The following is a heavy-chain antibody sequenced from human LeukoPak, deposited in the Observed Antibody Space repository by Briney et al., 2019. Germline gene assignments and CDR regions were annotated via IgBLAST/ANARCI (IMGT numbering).Heavy chain of an antibody. CDR2: IKQGGSEK. V-gene: IGHV3-7*02. CDR3: ASGSSSNWFDP. J-gene: IGHJ5*02. Sequence: GGSLRLSCAASGFTFSSYWMSWVRQAPGKGLEWVANIKQGGSEKYYVDSVKGRFTISRDNAKNSLYLQMNSLRAEDTAVYYCASGSSSNWFDPWGQGTLVTVSS. D-gene: IGHD6-6*01. CDR1: GFTFSSYW.